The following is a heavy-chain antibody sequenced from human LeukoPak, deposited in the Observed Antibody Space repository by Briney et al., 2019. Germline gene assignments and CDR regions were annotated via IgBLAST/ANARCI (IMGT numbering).Heavy chain of an antibody. D-gene: IGHD3-10*01. V-gene: IGHV4-39*07. CDR2: IYYSGST. CDR1: GGSISSSSYY. J-gene: IGHJ4*02. CDR3: ARDPAMVRGVAY. Sequence: SETLSLTCTVSGGSISSSSYYWGWIRQPPGKGLEWIGTIYYSGSTYYNPSLKSRVTISVDTSKSQFSLKLSSVTAADTALYYCARDPAMVRGVAYWGQGTLVTVSS.